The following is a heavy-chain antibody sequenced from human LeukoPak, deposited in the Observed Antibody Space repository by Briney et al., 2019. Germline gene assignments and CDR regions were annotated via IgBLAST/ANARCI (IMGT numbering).Heavy chain of an antibody. J-gene: IGHJ6*03. CDR1: GGSISSYY. Sequence: PSETLSLTCTVSGGSISSYYWSWIRQPPGKGLEWIGYIYYSGSTNYNPSLKSRVTISVDTSKNQFSLKLSSVTAADTAAYYCARDGPSGSYYHDYYYYYYMDVWGKGTTVTISS. CDR3: ARDGPSGSYYHDYYYYYYMDV. V-gene: IGHV4-59*01. D-gene: IGHD1-26*01. CDR2: IYYSGST.